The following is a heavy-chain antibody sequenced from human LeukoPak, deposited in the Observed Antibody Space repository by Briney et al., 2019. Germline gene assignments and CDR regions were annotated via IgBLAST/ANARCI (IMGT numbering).Heavy chain of an antibody. D-gene: IGHD3-9*01. Sequence: ASVKVSCKASGYTFTSYGISWVRQAPGQGLEWMGWISAYNGNTNYAQKLQGRVTMTTDTSTSTAYMELRSLRSDDTAVYYCVRGHTYYDILTGYSQYYYYYMDVWGKGTTVTVSS. CDR3: VRGHTYYDILTGYSQYYYYYMDV. J-gene: IGHJ6*03. V-gene: IGHV1-18*01. CDR2: ISAYNGNT. CDR1: GYTFTSYG.